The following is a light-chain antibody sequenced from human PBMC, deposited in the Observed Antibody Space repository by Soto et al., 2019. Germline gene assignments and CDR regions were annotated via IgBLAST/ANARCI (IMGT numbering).Light chain of an antibody. Sequence: DIQMTQSPSTLSASVGDRVTITCRASQSISSWLAWYQQKPGKAPKLLIYKASSLESGVPSRFRGSGSETEVTLTISSLQPDDFATYYCQQYNSYPLIFGGGTKVEIK. J-gene: IGKJ4*01. CDR3: QQYNSYPLI. CDR1: QSISSW. V-gene: IGKV1-5*03. CDR2: KAS.